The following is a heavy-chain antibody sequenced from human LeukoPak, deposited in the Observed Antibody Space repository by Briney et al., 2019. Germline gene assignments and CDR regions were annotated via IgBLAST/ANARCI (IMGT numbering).Heavy chain of an antibody. CDR2: INSDGSST. J-gene: IGHJ1*01. V-gene: IGHV3-74*01. CDR3: AWGDGYTRAEYFQH. D-gene: IGHD5-24*01. CDR1: GFTFSSYW. Sequence: AGGSLRLSCAASGFTFSSYWMPWVRQAPGKGLVWVSRINSDGSSTSYADSVKGRFTISRDNAKNTLYLQMNSLRAEDTAVYYCAWGDGYTRAEYFQHWGQGTLVTVSS.